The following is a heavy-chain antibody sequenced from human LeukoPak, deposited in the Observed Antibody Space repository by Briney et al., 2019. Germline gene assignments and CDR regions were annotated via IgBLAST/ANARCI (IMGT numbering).Heavy chain of an antibody. D-gene: IGHD1-14*01. J-gene: IGHJ4*02. CDR1: GYTFSGYF. V-gene: IGHV1-2*02. Sequence: ASVKVSCKASGYTFSGYFMLWVRQAPGQGLEWMGWINPISGGTNYAQNFRGRVSMTRDTSISTACMELSRLRSDDTAVYFCARDSSAKNHPDYWGQGTLVTVSS. CDR2: INPISGGT. CDR3: ARDSSAKNHPDY.